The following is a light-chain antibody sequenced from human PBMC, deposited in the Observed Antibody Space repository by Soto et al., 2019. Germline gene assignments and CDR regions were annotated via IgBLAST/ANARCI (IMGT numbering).Light chain of an antibody. J-gene: IGKJ1*01. V-gene: IGKV1-39*01. Sequence: DIQMTQSPSSLSLSVGDGVTITCRASKTISNYLNWYQQKPGRAPRLLIHAASTLQSGVPSRFSGSGSGTDFTLTISSLEPEDFATYFCQQSYTTPWTFGLGTKVE. CDR3: QQSYTTPWT. CDR2: AAS. CDR1: KTISNY.